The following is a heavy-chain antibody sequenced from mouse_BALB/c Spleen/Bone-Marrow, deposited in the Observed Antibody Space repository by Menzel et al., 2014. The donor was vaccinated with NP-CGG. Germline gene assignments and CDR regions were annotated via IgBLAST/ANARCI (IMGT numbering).Heavy chain of an antibody. D-gene: IGHD4-1*01. J-gene: IGHJ3*01. CDR2: ISNSGGSST. CDR1: GFTFSDYY. CDR3: AGPGTY. V-gene: IGHV5-12*02. Sequence: EVKVVESGGGLVQPGGSLKLSCATSGFTFSDYYMYWVRQTPEKRLEWVAYISNSGGSSTYYPDTVKGRFTISRDNAKNTLYLQMSRLKSEDIAMYYCAGPGTYWGQGTLVTVSA.